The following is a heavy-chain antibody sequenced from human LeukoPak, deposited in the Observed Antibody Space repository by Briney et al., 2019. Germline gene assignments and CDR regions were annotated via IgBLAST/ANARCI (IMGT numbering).Heavy chain of an antibody. CDR2: INPNSGGT. Sequence: GASVKVSCKASGYTFTGYFIHWVRQAPGQGLEWMGWINPNSGGTNYAQKFQGRVTRTRDTSISTAYMELSRLRSDDAAVYYCAXXERYDSSGYPFDYWGQGTLATVSS. CDR3: AXXERYDSSGYPFDY. V-gene: IGHV1-2*02. D-gene: IGHD3-22*01. J-gene: IGHJ4*02. CDR1: GYTFTGYF.